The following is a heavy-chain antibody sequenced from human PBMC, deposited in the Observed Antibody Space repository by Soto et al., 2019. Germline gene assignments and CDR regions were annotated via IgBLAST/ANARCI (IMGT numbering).Heavy chain of an antibody. Sequence: PSGTLSLTCAVSGGSISSSNWWSWVRQPPGKGLEWIGEIYHSGSTNYNPSLKSRVTISVDKSKNQFSLKLSSVTAADTAVYYCARTSVSSSGWFDPWGQGTLVTVSS. J-gene: IGHJ5*02. CDR1: GGSISSSNW. V-gene: IGHV4-4*02. CDR2: IYHSGST. D-gene: IGHD6-6*01. CDR3: ARTSVSSSGWFDP.